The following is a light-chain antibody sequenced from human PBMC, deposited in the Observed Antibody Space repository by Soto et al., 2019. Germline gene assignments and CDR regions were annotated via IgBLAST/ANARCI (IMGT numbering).Light chain of an antibody. J-gene: IGKJ1*01. CDR1: QSVGGSS. V-gene: IGKV3-20*01. CDR2: DTS. CDR3: QQYHSSPPWT. Sequence: ETLLTQSPGTLSLSPGERATLSCRASQSVGGSSLAWYQQRPGQAPRLLIYDTSNRATGIPDRFSGSGSGTDFTLTISRLEPEDFAVYYCQQYHSSPPWTFGQGTKVDIK.